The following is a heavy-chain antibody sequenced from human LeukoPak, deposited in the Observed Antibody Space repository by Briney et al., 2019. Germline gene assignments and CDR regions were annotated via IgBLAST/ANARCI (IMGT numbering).Heavy chain of an antibody. CDR3: AKYSWAARPWRFDY. D-gene: IGHD6-6*01. V-gene: IGHV3-21*04. CDR1: GFTFSSYS. J-gene: IGHJ4*02. Sequence: KAGGSLRLSCAASGFTFSSYSMNWVRQAPGKGLEWVSSISSSSSYIYYADSAKGRFTISRDNAKNTLYLQMNSLRAEDTAVYYCAKYSWAARPWRFDYWGQGTLVTVSS. CDR2: ISSSSSYI.